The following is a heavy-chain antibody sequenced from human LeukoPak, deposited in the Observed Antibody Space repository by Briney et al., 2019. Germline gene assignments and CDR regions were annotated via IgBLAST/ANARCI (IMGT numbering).Heavy chain of an antibody. V-gene: IGHV4-59*12. J-gene: IGHJ6*02. CDR1: GGSISSYY. CDR2: IYYSGST. CDR3: AREYSYGFPYYYYGMDV. Sequence: SETLSLTFTVSGGSISSYYWSWIRQPPGKGLEWIGYIYYSGSTNYNPSLKSRVTISVDTSKNQFSLKLSSVTAADTAVYYCAREYSYGFPYYYYGMDVWGQGTTVTVSS. D-gene: IGHD5-18*01.